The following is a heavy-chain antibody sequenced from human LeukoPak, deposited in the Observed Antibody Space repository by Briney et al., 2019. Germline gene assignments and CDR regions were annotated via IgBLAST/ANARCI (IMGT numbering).Heavy chain of an antibody. Sequence: PSETLSLTCAVYGGSFSGYYWSWIRQPPGKGLEWIGEINHSGSTNYNPSLKSRVTISVDTSKNQFSLKLSSVTAADTAVYYCARRDFMAGYFDYWGQGTLVTVSS. CDR3: ARRDFMAGYFDY. D-gene: IGHD3-3*01. CDR1: GGSFSGYY. J-gene: IGHJ4*02. CDR2: INHSGST. V-gene: IGHV4-34*01.